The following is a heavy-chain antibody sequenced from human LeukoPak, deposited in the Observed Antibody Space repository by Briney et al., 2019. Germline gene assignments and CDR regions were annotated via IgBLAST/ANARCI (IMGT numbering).Heavy chain of an antibody. CDR3: ARGFRLSAIEDWFDP. Sequence: GASVKVSCKASGYTFTAYYVHWVRQATGQGLEWMGWITPNSGGTKYAQKFQGRVTMTRDTSISTAYMELSGLRSDDTAVYYCARGFRLSAIEDWFDPWGQGTLVTVSS. CDR2: ITPNSGGT. D-gene: IGHD2-2*02. J-gene: IGHJ5*02. CDR1: GYTFTAYY. V-gene: IGHV1-2*02.